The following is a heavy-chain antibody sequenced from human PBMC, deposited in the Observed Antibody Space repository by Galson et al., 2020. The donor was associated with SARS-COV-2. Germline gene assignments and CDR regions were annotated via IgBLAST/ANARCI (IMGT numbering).Heavy chain of an antibody. Sequence: GGSLRLSCAASGFTFSSYAMHWVRQAPGKGLEWVAVISYDGSNKYYADSVKGRFTISRDNSKNTLYLQMNSLRAEDTAVYYCARAYSGSYYSWFDPWGQGTLVTVSS. V-gene: IGHV3-30-3*01. CDR1: GFTFSSYA. CDR3: ARAYSGSYYSWFDP. D-gene: IGHD1-26*01. J-gene: IGHJ5*02. CDR2: ISYDGSNK.